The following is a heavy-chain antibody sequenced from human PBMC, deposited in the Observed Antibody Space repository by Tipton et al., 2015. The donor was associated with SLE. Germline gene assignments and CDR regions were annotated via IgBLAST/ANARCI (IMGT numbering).Heavy chain of an antibody. CDR1: GGSISSGGYS. D-gene: IGHD3-16*02. Sequence: TLSLTCAVSGGSISSGGYSWSWIRQPPGKGLEWIGYIYHSGSTYYNPSLKSRVTISVDRSKNQFSLKLSSVTAADTPVYYCARVFGGVIVDYWGQGTLVTVSS. CDR2: IYHSGST. CDR3: ARVFGGVIVDY. J-gene: IGHJ4*02. V-gene: IGHV4-30-2*01.